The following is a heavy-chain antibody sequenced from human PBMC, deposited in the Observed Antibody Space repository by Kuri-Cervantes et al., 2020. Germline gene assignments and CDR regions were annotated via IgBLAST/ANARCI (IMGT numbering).Heavy chain of an antibody. CDR3: ARGVMWRRYYYYGMDV. D-gene: IGHD2-21*01. Sequence: ASVKVSCKASGYTFTSYAMSWVRQAPGQGLEWMGWINTNTGNPTYAQGFTGRFVFSLDTSVSTAYLQISSLKAEDTAVYYCARGVMWRRYYYYGMDVWGQGTTVTVSS. J-gene: IGHJ6*02. CDR2: INTNTGNP. CDR1: GYTFTSYA. V-gene: IGHV7-4-1*02.